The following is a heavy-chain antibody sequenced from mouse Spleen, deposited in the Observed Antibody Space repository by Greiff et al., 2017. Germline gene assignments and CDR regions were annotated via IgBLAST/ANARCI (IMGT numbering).Heavy chain of an antibody. V-gene: IGHV14-1*01. Sequence: EVQLQQSGAELVRPGASVKLSCTASGFNIKDYYMHWVKQRPDQGLEWIGRIDPEDGDTEYAPKFQGKATMTADTSSNTAYLQLSSLTSEDTAVYYCTTYYYGSRGFAYWGQGTLVTVSA. CDR3: TTYYYGSRGFAY. D-gene: IGHD1-1*01. CDR1: GFNIKDYY. CDR2: IDPEDGDT. J-gene: IGHJ3*01.